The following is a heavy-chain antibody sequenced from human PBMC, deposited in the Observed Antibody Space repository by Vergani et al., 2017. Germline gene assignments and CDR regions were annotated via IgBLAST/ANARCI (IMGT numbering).Heavy chain of an antibody. CDR2: INHSGST. V-gene: IGHV4-34*01. J-gene: IGHJ5*02. Sequence: QVQLQQWGAGLLKPSETLSLTCAVYGGSFSGYYWSWIRQPPGKGLEWIGEINHSGSTNYNPSLKSRVTISVDTSKNQFSLKLSSVTAADTAVYYCARGPYNYYYGSGKYWFDPWGQGTLVTGSS. CDR1: GGSFSGYY. D-gene: IGHD3-10*01. CDR3: ARGPYNYYYGSGKYWFDP.